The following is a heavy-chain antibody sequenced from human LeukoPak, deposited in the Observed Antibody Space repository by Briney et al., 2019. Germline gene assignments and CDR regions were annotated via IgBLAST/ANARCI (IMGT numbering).Heavy chain of an antibody. J-gene: IGHJ4*02. Sequence: GGSLRLSCAASGFTFSSYAMNWVRQAPGKGLECVSAISGSGGSTYYADSVKGRFTISRDNSKNTLYLQMNSLRAEDTAVYYCAKDTGILEWFGELSNFDYWGQGTLVTVSS. D-gene: IGHD3-10*01. V-gene: IGHV3-23*01. CDR2: ISGSGGST. CDR3: AKDTGILEWFGELSNFDY. CDR1: GFTFSSYA.